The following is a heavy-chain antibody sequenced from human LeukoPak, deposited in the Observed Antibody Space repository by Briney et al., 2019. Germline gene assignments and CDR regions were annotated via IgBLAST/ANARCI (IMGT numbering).Heavy chain of an antibody. CDR2: ISGSGGST. V-gene: IGHV3-23*01. CDR1: GFTFSSYA. J-gene: IGHJ6*03. CDR3: AREAIQTSHYPFYYYYYMDV. D-gene: IGHD2-2*02. Sequence: PGGSLRLSCAASGFTFSSYAMSWVRQAPGKGLEWVSAISGSGGSTYYADSVKGRFTISRDNSKNTLYLQMNSLRAEDTAVYYCAREAIQTSHYPFYYYYYMDVWGKGTTVTVSS.